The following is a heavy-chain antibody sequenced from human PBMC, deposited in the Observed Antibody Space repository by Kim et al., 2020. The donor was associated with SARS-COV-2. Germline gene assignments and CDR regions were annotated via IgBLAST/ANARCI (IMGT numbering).Heavy chain of an antibody. D-gene: IGHD6-6*01. CDR3: ARGRSIAARHPPGPGLKKYYFDY. Sequence: ASVKVSCKASGYTFTSYDINWVRQATGQGLEWMGWMNPNSGNTGYAQKFQGRVTMTRNTSISTAYMELSSLRSEDTAVYYCARGRSIAARHPPGPGLKKYYFDYWGQGTLVTVSS. CDR2: MNPNSGNT. J-gene: IGHJ4*02. V-gene: IGHV1-8*01. CDR1: GYTFTSYD.